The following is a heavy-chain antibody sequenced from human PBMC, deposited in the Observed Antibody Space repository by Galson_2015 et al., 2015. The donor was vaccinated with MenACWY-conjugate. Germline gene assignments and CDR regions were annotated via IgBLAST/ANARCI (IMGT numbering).Heavy chain of an antibody. CDR1: GYPFTAYF. CDR2: IDPKSGGA. J-gene: IGHJ4*02. Sequence: SVKVSCKASGYPFTAYFIHWVRQAPGQGLQWMGWIDPKSGGANYAQNFQVRVTMTRDTSISTAYMDLSSLRSDEPAVYYCTRDRHPPSAPFDYWGQGTLVTVSS. D-gene: IGHD2-2*01. V-gene: IGHV1-2*02. CDR3: TRDRHPPSAPFDY.